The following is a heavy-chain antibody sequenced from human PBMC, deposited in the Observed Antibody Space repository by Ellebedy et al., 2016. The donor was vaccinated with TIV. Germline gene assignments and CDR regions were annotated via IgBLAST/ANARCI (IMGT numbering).Heavy chain of an antibody. CDR2: ISGSGGST. Sequence: PGGSLRLSCAASGFTFSSYAMSWVRQAPGKGLEWVSVISGSGGSTYYADAVKGRFTISRDNSKNTLYLQMNSLRAEDTAVYYCAKGAVAAYYFDYWGQGTLVTVSS. CDR1: GFTFSSYA. V-gene: IGHV3-23*01. CDR3: AKGAVAAYYFDY. J-gene: IGHJ4*02. D-gene: IGHD6-13*01.